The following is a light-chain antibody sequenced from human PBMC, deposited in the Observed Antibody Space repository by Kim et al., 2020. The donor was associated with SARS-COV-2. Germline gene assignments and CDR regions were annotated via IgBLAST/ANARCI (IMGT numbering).Light chain of an antibody. CDR1: QGISTY. J-gene: IGKJ2*01. CDR3: QQSYSTPYT. Sequence: SASGGDRVTITCRTSQGISTYLSWYQKKTGKTPKLLIYGTFNWQSGVPSRFSGSGSGTDVTFTITSLEPEDSATYYCQQSYSTPYTFGRGTKLEI. V-gene: IGKV1-39*01. CDR2: GTF.